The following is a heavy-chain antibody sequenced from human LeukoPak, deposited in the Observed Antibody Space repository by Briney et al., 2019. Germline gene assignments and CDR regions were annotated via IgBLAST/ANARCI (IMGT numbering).Heavy chain of an antibody. Sequence: PGGSLRLSCAASGFSFSRYSMNWVRQAPGKGLEWVSSISGSSSYIYYADSVKGRFTISRDNAKNSLSLQMNSLRAEDTAVYYCARGDGLWTPIDYWGQGTVVTVSS. CDR2: ISGSSSYI. CDR1: GFSFSRYS. V-gene: IGHV3-21*01. CDR3: ARGDGLWTPIDY. D-gene: IGHD2-21*01. J-gene: IGHJ4*02.